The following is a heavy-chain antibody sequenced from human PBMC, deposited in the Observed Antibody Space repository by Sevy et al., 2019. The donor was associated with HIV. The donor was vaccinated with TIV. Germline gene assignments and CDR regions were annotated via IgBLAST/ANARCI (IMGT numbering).Heavy chain of an antibody. CDR2: ISHDGRKR. D-gene: IGHD3-9*01. V-gene: IGHV3-30*18. CDR1: GFRFNNYG. Sequence: GGSLRLSCRASGFRFNNYGMHRVRQAPGKGLQWVAVISHDGRKRFYADSLEGRFTISRDNSKNTLYLQMSGLRTEDTAMYYCAKLDYDLLTGNPDYWGQGTLVTVSS. CDR3: AKLDYDLLTGNPDY. J-gene: IGHJ4*02.